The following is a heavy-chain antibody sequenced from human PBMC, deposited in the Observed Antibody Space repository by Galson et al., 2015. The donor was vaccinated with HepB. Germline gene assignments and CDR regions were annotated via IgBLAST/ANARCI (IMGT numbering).Heavy chain of an antibody. CDR3: ARTSYSYGHEHFDY. CDR2: IDWDDDK. CDR1: GFSLITSGMC. Sequence: PALVKPTQTLTLTCTFSGFSLITSGMCVSWIRQPPGKALEWLARIDWDDDKYYSTSLKTRLTISKDTSKNQVVLTMTKMDPVDTATYYCARTSYSYGHEHFDYWGQGTLVTVSS. D-gene: IGHD5-18*01. J-gene: IGHJ4*02. V-gene: IGHV2-70*11.